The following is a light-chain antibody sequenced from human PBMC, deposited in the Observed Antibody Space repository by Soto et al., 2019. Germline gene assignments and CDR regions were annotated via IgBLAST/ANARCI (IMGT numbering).Light chain of an antibody. J-gene: IGKJ4*02. V-gene: IGKV3-11*01. CDR1: QSVSSY. Sequence: EIVLTQSPATLSLSPGERATLSCRASQSVSSYLAWYQQKTGQAPRLLIYDASNRATGIPARFSGSGSGTDFTLTISSLEPEDFAVYYCQQHSNWPPLTFGGGTKVEIK. CDR2: DAS. CDR3: QQHSNWPPLT.